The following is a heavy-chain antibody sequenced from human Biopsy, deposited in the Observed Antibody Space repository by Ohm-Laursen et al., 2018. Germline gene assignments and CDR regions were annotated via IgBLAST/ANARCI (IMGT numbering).Heavy chain of an antibody. CDR1: GGSISSDY. Sequence: TLFLTCTVSGGSISSDYWSWIRQTPGKALEWIGYIYYRGSTNYNPSLKSRVTISVDTSKNQFSLRLNSVTAADTAVYYCARATNSTGWPYYYFCGMDVWGQGTTVTVSS. CDR3: ARATNSTGWPYYYFCGMDV. V-gene: IGHV4-59*01. J-gene: IGHJ6*02. CDR2: IYYRGST. D-gene: IGHD2/OR15-2a*01.